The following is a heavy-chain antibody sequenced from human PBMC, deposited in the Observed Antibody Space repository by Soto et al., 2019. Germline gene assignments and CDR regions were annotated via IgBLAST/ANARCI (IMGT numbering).Heavy chain of an antibody. J-gene: IGHJ5*02. D-gene: IGHD3-16*01. CDR3: AKGPQAGYYDSVTLYSSVP. CDR1: GGSFHGYY. V-gene: IGHV4-34*01. CDR2: INPSGSV. Sequence: PSETLSLTSAVYGGSFHGYYWSWIRQPPGKGLEWIGEINPSGSVNFNPTFKSRVSISLDTSTNQMSLQPSSVSAADTAVYYCAKGPQAGYYDSVTLYSSVPWCQRTLVTVSS.